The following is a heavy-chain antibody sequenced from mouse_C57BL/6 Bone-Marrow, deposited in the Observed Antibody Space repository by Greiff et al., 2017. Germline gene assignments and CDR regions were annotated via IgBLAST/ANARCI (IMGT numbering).Heavy chain of an antibody. D-gene: IGHD1-1*01. J-gene: IGHJ3*01. V-gene: IGHV5-15*01. CDR3: ARQGYYGSSVPFAY. CDR1: GFTFSDYG. CDR2: ISNLAYSI. Sequence: EVQLVESGGGLVQPGGSLKLSCAASGFTFSDYGMAWVRQAPEKGLEWVAIISNLAYSIYYADTVTGRFTISRENAKNTLYLQMSSLRSEDTAMYYCARQGYYGSSVPFAYWGQGTLVTVSA.